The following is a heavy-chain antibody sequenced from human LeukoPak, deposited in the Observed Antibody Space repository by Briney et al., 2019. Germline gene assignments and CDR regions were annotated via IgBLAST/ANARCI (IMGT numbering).Heavy chain of an antibody. Sequence: VASVKVSCKASGYTFTGYYMHWVRQAPGQGLEWMGWINPNSGGTSFAQKFQGRVTMTRDTSISTAYMELSRLRSDDTAVYYCARSPLTRNFDIWGHGTMVTVSS. D-gene: IGHD3-3*01. J-gene: IGHJ3*02. V-gene: IGHV1-2*02. CDR3: ARSPLTRNFDI. CDR2: INPNSGGT. CDR1: GYTFTGYY.